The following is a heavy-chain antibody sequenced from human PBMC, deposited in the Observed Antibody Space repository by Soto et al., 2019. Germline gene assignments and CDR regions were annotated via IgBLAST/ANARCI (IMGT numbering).Heavy chain of an antibody. CDR3: ASSLERPSTYYYYGMDV. CDR1: GYSFTSYW. J-gene: IGHJ6*02. D-gene: IGHD1-1*01. V-gene: IGHV5-51*01. Sequence: PGESLKISCKGSGYSFTSYWIGWVRQMPGKGVEWVGIIYPGDSDTRYSPSFQGQVTISADKSISTAYLQWSSLKASDTAMYYCASSLERPSTYYYYGMDVWGQGTTVTVSS. CDR2: IYPGDSDT.